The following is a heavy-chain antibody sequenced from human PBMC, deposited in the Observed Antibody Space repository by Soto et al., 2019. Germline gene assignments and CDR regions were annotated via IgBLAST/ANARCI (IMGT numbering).Heavy chain of an antibody. Sequence: QVQLVHSGAEVKKPGSSVKVSCKASGGTFSSYAISWVRQAPGQGLEWMGGIIPIFGTANYAQKFQGRVTITADESTSTAYMELSSLRSEDTAVYYCARDRGIAAAGSSNWFDPWGQGTLVTVSS. CDR1: GGTFSSYA. CDR2: IIPIFGTA. D-gene: IGHD6-13*01. J-gene: IGHJ5*02. CDR3: ARDRGIAAAGSSNWFDP. V-gene: IGHV1-69*01.